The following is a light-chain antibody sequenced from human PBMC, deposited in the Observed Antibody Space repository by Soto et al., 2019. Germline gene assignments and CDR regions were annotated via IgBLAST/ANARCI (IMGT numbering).Light chain of an antibody. V-gene: IGKV1-39*01. Sequence: DIQMTQSPPSLSASVGDKVTITCRASQSIARYLNWYQQKPGTAPKVLFYAASSLQSGVPSRFSGTGSGTEFTLTISSLQPEDFAAYYCQQRYSTPYTLGQGTKREIK. CDR3: QQRYSTPYT. CDR2: AAS. J-gene: IGKJ2*01. CDR1: QSIARY.